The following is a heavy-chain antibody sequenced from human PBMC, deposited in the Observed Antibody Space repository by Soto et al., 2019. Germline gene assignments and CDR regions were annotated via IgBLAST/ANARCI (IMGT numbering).Heavy chain of an antibody. Sequence: SETLSLTCTVSGGSVSSGSYYWSWIRQPPGKGLEWIGYIYYSGSTNYNPSLKSRVTISVDTSKNQFSLKLSSVTAADTAVYYCARGLRGVVVVTAIPSYYGMDVWGQGTTVTVSS. J-gene: IGHJ6*02. CDR3: ARGLRGVVVVTAIPSYYGMDV. D-gene: IGHD2-21*02. CDR2: IYYSGST. V-gene: IGHV4-61*01. CDR1: GGSVSSGSYY.